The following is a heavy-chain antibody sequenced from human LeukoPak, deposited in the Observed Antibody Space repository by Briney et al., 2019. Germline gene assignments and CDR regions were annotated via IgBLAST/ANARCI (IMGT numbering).Heavy chain of an antibody. CDR1: GGTFSSYT. D-gene: IGHD2-2*01. V-gene: IGHV1-69*02. J-gene: IGHJ4*02. CDR3: AIFIVVVPAATLGVDY. CDR2: IIPILGLA. Sequence: LVKVSCRASGGTFSSYTISWVRQAPGQGLEWMGRIIPILGLANYAQKFQGRVTITADKSTSTAYMELSSLRSEDTAVYYCAIFIVVVPAATLGVDYWGQGTLVTVSS.